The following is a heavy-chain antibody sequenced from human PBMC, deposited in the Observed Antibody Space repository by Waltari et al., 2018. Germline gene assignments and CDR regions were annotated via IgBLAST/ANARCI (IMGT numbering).Heavy chain of an antibody. V-gene: IGHV3-30*04. CDR1: GFIFTNSA. Sequence: QVQLVESGGGVVQPGRSMRLSWAASGFIFTNSAIHRVRQAPGKGLEWVAVISYDGSSTDYADSVQGRFIFSRDNSKNTLDLHMNSLRAEDMGVYFCARDLSGGGMDVWDQGTTVTVSS. D-gene: IGHD3-16*01. CDR2: ISYDGSST. CDR3: ARDLSGGGMDV. J-gene: IGHJ6*02.